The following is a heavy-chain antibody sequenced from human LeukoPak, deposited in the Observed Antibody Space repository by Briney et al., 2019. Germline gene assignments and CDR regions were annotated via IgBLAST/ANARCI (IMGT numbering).Heavy chain of an antibody. CDR2: IYSGGST. Sequence: GGSLRLSCAASGFTVSSNYMSWVRQAPGKGLEWVSVIYSGGSTYYADSVKGRFTISRDNSKNTLYLQMNSLRAEDTAVYYCARVNDAPVTTGYFDYWGQGTLVTVSS. CDR3: ARVNDAPVTTGYFDY. CDR1: GFTVSSNY. V-gene: IGHV3-53*01. J-gene: IGHJ4*02. D-gene: IGHD4-17*01.